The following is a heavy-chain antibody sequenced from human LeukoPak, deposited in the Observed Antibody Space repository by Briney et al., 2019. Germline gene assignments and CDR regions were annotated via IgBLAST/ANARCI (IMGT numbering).Heavy chain of an antibody. Sequence: GGSLRLSCAASGFTFSSYSMNWVRQAPGKGLEWVSYISSSGSTIYYADSVKGRFTISRDNAKNSLYLQMNSLRAEDTAVYYCARDYGGSSHFDYGGQGTLVTVSS. CDR3: ARDYGGSSHFDY. V-gene: IGHV3-48*04. CDR1: GFTFSSYS. D-gene: IGHD4-23*01. J-gene: IGHJ4*02. CDR2: ISSSGSTI.